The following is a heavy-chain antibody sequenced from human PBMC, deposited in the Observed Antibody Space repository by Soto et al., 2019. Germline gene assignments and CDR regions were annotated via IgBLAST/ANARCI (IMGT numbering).Heavy chain of an antibody. D-gene: IGHD3-3*01. J-gene: IGHJ4*02. V-gene: IGHV3-73*02. Sequence: EVQLVESGGGLVQPGGSLKLSCAASGFTFSGSAMHWVRQASGKGLEWVGRIRGKANSYATAYAASVKGRFTISRDDSKNTAYLQMNSLKTEYTAVYYCTTQSPREYYDFWSGYSMDDYWGQGTLVTVSS. CDR1: GFTFSGSA. CDR3: TTQSPREYYDFWSGYSMDDY. CDR2: IRGKANSYAT.